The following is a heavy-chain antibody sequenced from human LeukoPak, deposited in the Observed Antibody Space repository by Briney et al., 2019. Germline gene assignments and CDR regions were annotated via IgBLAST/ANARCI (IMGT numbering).Heavy chain of an antibody. CDR1: GYTFTSYY. CDR3: ARIGDYGSGSEGFDP. Sequence: GASVKVSCKASGYTFTSYYIHWVRQAPGQGLEWMGIISPSVGTTTYAQKLQGRVTMTRDTSTSTVYMELRSLRSEDTAAYYCARIGDYGSGSEGFDPWGQGTLVTVSS. D-gene: IGHD3-10*01. J-gene: IGHJ5*02. V-gene: IGHV1-46*04. CDR2: ISPSVGTT.